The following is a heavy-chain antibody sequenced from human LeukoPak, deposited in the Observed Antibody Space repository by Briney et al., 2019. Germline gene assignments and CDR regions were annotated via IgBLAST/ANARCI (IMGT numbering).Heavy chain of an antibody. D-gene: IGHD3-10*01. V-gene: IGHV4-38-2*02. CDR2: IYHSGST. CDR3: ARDTLGGSGSYYSATNWFDP. Sequence: SETLSLTCAVSGDSMSSGYYWAWIRQPPGKGLEWIGGIYHSGSTYYNPSLKSRVTISVDSSKTQFSLKMRSVTAADTAVYFCARDTLGGSGSYYSATNWFDPWGQGTLVPVSS. CDR1: GDSMSSGYY. J-gene: IGHJ5*02.